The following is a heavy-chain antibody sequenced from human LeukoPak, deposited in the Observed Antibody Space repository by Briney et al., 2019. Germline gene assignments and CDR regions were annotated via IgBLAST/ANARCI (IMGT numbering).Heavy chain of an antibody. V-gene: IGHV1-69*01. D-gene: IGHD3-22*01. CDR3: ARDLMDYYASSGYYGS. J-gene: IGHJ5*02. Sequence: IPIFGTAIYAQKFQGRVTITAEESTSTAYMELSSLRCEDTAVYYCARDLMDYYASSGYYGSWGQGTLVTVSS. CDR2: IPIFGTA.